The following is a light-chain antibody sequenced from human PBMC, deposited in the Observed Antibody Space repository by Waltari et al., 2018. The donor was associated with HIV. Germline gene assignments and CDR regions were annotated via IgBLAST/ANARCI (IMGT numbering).Light chain of an antibody. CDR2: GVS. CDR1: QSIGTY. J-gene: IGKJ2*01. V-gene: IGKV1-39*01. CDR3: QESHTTQYT. Sequence: DIQMTQSPSYLSASVGDRVTIVCRASQSIGTYLNWYQVKPGKAPKLLIYGVSRLHGGVPSRFSGSEAGSDFTLIISSLQAEDFATYYCQESHTTQYTFGPGTKLEIK.